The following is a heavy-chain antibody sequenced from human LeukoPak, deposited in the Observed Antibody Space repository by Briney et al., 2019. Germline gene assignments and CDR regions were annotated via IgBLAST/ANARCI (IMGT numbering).Heavy chain of an antibody. Sequence: SETLPLTCTVSGGSISSGGYYWSWIRQHPGKGLEWIGYIYYSGSTYYNPSLKSRVTISVDTSKNQFSLKLSSVTAADTAVYYCARVHCSGGSCYLYYWGQGTLVTVSS. D-gene: IGHD2-15*01. J-gene: IGHJ4*02. V-gene: IGHV4-31*03. CDR3: ARVHCSGGSCYLYY. CDR2: IYYSGST. CDR1: GGSISSGGYY.